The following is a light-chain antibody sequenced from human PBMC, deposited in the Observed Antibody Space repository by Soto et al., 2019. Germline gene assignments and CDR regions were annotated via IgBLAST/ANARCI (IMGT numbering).Light chain of an antibody. CDR2: DDS. CDR1: NIGSKS. J-gene: IGLJ1*01. CDR3: QVWDSRSDHFI. Sequence: SYELAQPPSVSVAPGQTARITCGGNNIGSKSVQWYQQKPGQAPLLVVYDDSDRPSGIPERFSGSNSGNTATLTISRVEAGDEADYYCQVWDSRSDHFIFGIGTKVTVL. V-gene: IGLV3-21*02.